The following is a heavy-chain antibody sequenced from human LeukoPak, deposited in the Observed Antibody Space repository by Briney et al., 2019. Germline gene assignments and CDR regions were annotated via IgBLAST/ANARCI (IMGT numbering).Heavy chain of an antibody. V-gene: IGHV1-69*13. Sequence: ASVVVRCTASGGTFSSYGIYWVREAPGLGIEWMGGIIPIFGTANYAQKFQGRVTITADESTSTAYMELSSLRSEDTAVYYCARGYYGDYDESDYWGQGTLVTVSS. J-gene: IGHJ4*02. CDR3: ARGYYGDYDESDY. CDR1: GGTFSSYG. CDR2: IIPIFGTA. D-gene: IGHD4-17*01.